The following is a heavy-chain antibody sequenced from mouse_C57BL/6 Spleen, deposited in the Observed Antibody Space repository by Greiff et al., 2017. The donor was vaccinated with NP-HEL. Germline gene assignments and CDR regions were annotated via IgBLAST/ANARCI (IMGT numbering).Heavy chain of an antibody. CDR3: ATSYGNPYYFDC. CDR2: IDPANGNT. J-gene: IGHJ2*01. V-gene: IGHV14-3*01. Sequence: EVQLQQSVAELVRPGASVKLSCTASGFTIKNTYMHWVQQSPEQGLEWIGRIDPANGNTKYAPKFQGKATITADTTSNTAYLQLSSLTSEDTAIYYCATSYGNPYYFDCWGKGTTLTVAS. D-gene: IGHD2-1*01. CDR1: GFTIKNTY.